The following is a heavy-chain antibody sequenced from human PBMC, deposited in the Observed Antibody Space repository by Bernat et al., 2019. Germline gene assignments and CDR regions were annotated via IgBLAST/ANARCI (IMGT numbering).Heavy chain of an antibody. D-gene: IGHD1-1*01. CDR2: INRDGSIT. CDR1: GFTFSSYW. V-gene: IGHV3-74*02. CDR3: ARGPHPDSSGTGSY. Sequence: EVQLVESGGGLVKPGGSLRLSCAASGFTFSSYWMHWVRQFPGKGLVWVSRINRDGSITNYVDSVMGRFTISRDNARNTVFLQMNSLRVDDTAIYYCARGPHPDSSGTGSYWGQGTLVTVSS. J-gene: IGHJ4*02.